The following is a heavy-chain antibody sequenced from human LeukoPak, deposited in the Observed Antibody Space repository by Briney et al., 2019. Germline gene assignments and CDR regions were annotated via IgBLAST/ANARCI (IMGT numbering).Heavy chain of an antibody. CDR3: ASSTYYDFWSGPNGNDAFDI. V-gene: IGHV4-34*01. CDR2: IHHSGST. D-gene: IGHD3-3*01. J-gene: IGHJ3*02. Sequence: PSETLSLTCAVYGGSFSGYNWSWIRQPPGKGLERIGEIHHSGSTNYNPSLKSRVTISVDTSKNQFSLKLSSVTAADTAVYYCASSTYYDFWSGPNGNDAFDIWGQGTMVTVSS. CDR1: GGSFSGYN.